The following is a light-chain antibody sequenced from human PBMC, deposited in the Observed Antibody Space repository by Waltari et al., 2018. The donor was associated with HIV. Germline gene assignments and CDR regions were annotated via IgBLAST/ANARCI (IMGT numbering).Light chain of an antibody. V-gene: IGKV3-20*01. CDR2: GAS. CDR1: QSVSRNF. CDR3: QQYGSSREYI. J-gene: IGKJ2*01. Sequence: EIVLTQSPGTLSLSPGERATLSCRASQSVSRNFLAWYHQKPGQAPRLLIYGASTRAPGIPDRFSGTGSGTDFTLTISRLEPEDFGVFYCQQYGSSREYIFGQGTKLEIK.